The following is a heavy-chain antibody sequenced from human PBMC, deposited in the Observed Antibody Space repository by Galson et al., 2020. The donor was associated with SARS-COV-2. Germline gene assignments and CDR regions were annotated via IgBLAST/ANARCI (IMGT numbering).Heavy chain of an antibody. D-gene: IGHD1-26*01. CDR2: INHSGST. CDR1: GGSFSGYY. CDR3: ARGQVSVSYYSYYYYGMDV. V-gene: IGHV4-34*01. Sequence: SQTLSLTCAVYGGSFSGYYWSWIRQPPGKGLEWIGEINHSGSTNYNPSLKSRVTISVDTSKNQFSLKLSSVTAADTAVYYCARGQVSVSYYSYYYYGMDVWGQGTTVTVSS. J-gene: IGHJ6*02.